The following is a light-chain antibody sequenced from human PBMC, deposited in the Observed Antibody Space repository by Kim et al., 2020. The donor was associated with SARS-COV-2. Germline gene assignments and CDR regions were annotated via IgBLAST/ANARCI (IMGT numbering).Light chain of an antibody. V-gene: IGKV3-15*01. J-gene: IGKJ2*01. CDR2: GAF. CDR1: QSVGKS. Sequence: SVSRGERAPHSCRASQSVGKSLAWYQQMRGRAPRLLMYGAFTRATGVPARFSGSGSGTDFTLTISSLQSEDFAVYFCQQYSKWPYTFGKGTKLEI. CDR3: QQYSKWPYT.